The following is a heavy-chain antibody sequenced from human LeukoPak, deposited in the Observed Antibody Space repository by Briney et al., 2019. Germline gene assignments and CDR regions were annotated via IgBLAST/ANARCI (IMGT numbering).Heavy chain of an antibody. V-gene: IGHV1-46*01. CDR1: GYTFTDYY. D-gene: IGHD3-10*01. J-gene: IGHJ4*02. Sequence: ASVKVSCKASGYTFTDYYIHWVRQAPGQGLEWMGIISPSGGSSSYAQKFQGRVTMTWDKSTSTVYMELSRLRSEDTAVYYCARVSEETGSDYWGQGTLVTVSS. CDR2: ISPSGGSS. CDR3: ARVSEETGSDY.